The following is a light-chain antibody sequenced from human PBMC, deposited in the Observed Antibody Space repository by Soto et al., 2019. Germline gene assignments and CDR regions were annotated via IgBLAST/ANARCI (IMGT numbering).Light chain of an antibody. CDR1: SSDIGAYDY. CDR3: FSFTTSSTHV. CDR2: DVH. V-gene: IGLV2-14*03. Sequence: QSVLTPPASLSGSAGQSITLSCTGTSSDIGAYDYVSWFRQRPGKGPKLMMSDVHNRPAGVSNRFSGSKCGNTAYLTTSGLHVEDEAVYFCFSFTTSSTHVFGTGTQVAVL. J-gene: IGLJ1*01.